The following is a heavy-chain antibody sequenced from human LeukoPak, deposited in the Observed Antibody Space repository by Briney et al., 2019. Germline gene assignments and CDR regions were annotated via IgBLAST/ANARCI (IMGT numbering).Heavy chain of an antibody. CDR1: GFTFSSYE. D-gene: IGHD5-24*01. CDR3: ARATRGAFDI. V-gene: IGHV3-48*03. CDR2: ISGSGSTI. Sequence: GGSLRLSCAASGFTFSSYEMNWVRQAPGKGLEWISYISGSGSTIYYADSVKGRFTIPRDNARSSLYLQLNSLRAEDTAVYYCARATRGAFDIWGQGTMVTVSS. J-gene: IGHJ3*02.